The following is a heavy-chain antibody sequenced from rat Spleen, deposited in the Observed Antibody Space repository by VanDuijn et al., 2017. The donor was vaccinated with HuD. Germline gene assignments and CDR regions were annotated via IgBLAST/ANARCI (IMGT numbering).Heavy chain of an antibody. J-gene: IGHJ2*01. CDR3: TRGGYFRY. CDR1: GYSITSNY. V-gene: IGHV3-3*01. CDR2: IDSAGST. D-gene: IGHD4-4*01. Sequence: EVQLQESGPGLVKPSQSLSLTCSVTGYSITSNYWGWIRKFPGNKLEWMGYIDSAGSTNYNPSLKSRISITRDTSKNQFFLQVNSVTTEDTATYYCTRGGYFRYWGQGVMVTVSS.